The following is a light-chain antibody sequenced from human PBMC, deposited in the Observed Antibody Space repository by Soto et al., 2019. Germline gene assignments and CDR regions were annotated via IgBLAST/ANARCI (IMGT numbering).Light chain of an antibody. CDR3: QSYDSSVTLRV. CDR2: GNS. CDR1: ISNIGAGYD. V-gene: IGLV1-40*01. Sequence: QSVLTQPPSVSGAPGQRVTISCTGSISNIGAGYDVHWYQQLPGTAPKLLIYGNSNRPSGVPDRFSGSKSGTSASLAITGLQADDEADYYCQSYDSSVTLRVFGTGTKSPS. J-gene: IGLJ1*01.